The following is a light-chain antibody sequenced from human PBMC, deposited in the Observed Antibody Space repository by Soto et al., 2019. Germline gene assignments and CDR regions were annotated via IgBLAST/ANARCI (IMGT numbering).Light chain of an antibody. CDR3: TTYAGGNNV. CDR2: EVN. V-gene: IGLV2-8*01. CDR1: SSDVGGYNY. Sequence: QSALTQPPSASGSPGQSVTISCTGTSSDVGGYNYVSWYQQHPGKVPKLMVYEVNKRPSGVPDRFSGSKSGKTASLTVSGIQAEDEADYYCTTYAGGNNVFGTGTKLTVL. J-gene: IGLJ1*01.